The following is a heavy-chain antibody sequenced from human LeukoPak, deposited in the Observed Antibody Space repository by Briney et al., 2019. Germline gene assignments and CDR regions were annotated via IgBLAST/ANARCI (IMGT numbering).Heavy chain of an antibody. J-gene: IGHJ6*02. CDR1: GGSFSGYY. Sequence: KPSETLSLTCAVYGGSFSGYYWSWIRQPPXXXXXWIGEINHSGSTNYNPSLKSRVTISVDTSKNQFSLKLSSVTAADTAVYYCARSRRVFYYGMDVWGQGTTVTVSS. CDR3: ARSRRVFYYGMDV. CDR2: INHSGST. V-gene: IGHV4-34*01. D-gene: IGHD5-24*01.